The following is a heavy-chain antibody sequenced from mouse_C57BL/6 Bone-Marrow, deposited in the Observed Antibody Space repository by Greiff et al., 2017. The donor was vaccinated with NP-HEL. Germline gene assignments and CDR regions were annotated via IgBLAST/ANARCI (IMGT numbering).Heavy chain of an antibody. CDR3: ARRGLYGTSLAY. D-gene: IGHD2-1*01. CDR2: IYPGDGDT. CDR1: GYAFSSSW. Sequence: QVQLQQSGPELVKPGASVKISCKASGYAFSSSWMNWVKQRPGKGLEWIGRIYPGDGDTNYNGKFKGKATLTADKSSSTAYMQLSSLTSEDSAVYFCARRGLYGTSLAYWGQGTPVTVSA. V-gene: IGHV1-82*01. J-gene: IGHJ3*01.